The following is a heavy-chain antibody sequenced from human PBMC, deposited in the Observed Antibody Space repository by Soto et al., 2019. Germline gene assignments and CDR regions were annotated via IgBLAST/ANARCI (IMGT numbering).Heavy chain of an antibody. J-gene: IGHJ4*02. V-gene: IGHV3-53*01. Sequence: GGSLRLSCAASGFTVSSNYMSWVRQAPGKGLEWVSVIYSGGSTYYADSVKGRFTISRDNSKNTLYLQMNSLRAEDTAVYYCARGHYYDSSGYRMYYFDYWGQGTLVTVSS. CDR1: GFTVSSNY. CDR3: ARGHYYDSSGYRMYYFDY. CDR2: IYSGGST. D-gene: IGHD3-22*01.